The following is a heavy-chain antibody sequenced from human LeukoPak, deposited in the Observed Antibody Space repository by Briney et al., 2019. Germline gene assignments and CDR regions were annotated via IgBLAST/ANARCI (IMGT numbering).Heavy chain of an antibody. CDR2: IRSKAYGGTT. J-gene: IGHJ3*02. Sequence: GGSLRLSCTTSGFTFGDYAMSWVRQAPGKGLEWVGFIRSKAYGGTTEYAASVKGRFTISRDDSKSIAYLQMNSLKTEDTAVYYCTTGGFGVVTTSEADDAFDIWGQGTMVTVSS. V-gene: IGHV3-49*04. CDR3: TTGGFGVVTTSEADDAFDI. CDR1: GFTFGDYA. D-gene: IGHD3-3*01.